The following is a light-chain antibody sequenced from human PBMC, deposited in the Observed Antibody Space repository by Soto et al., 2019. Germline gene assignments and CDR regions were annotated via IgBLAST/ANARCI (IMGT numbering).Light chain of an antibody. J-gene: IGKJ4*01. Sequence: DIVLTQSPLSLPVTPGEPASISCRSSHSLLNSNGYNYLDRYLQKPGQSPQVLIYLGSNRASGVPDRFSGSGSGTDFTLKISRVEAEDVGGYYCSQGLTTPLTVGGGTKVEIK. CDR2: LGS. V-gene: IGKV2-28*01. CDR1: HSLLNSNGYNY. CDR3: SQGLTTPLT.